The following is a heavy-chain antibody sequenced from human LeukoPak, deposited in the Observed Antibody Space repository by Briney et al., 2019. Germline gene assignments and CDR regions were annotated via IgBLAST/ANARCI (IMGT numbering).Heavy chain of an antibody. V-gene: IGHV3-48*01. CDR1: GFTFSSYG. J-gene: IGHJ3*02. CDR2: ISSSSSTI. D-gene: IGHD3-3*01. CDR3: ARDILEWFYRGDAFDI. Sequence: GGSLRLSCAASGFTFSSYGMSWVRQAPGKGLEWVSYISSSSSTIYYADSVKGRFTISRDNSKNTLYLQMNSLRAEDTAVYYCARDILEWFYRGDAFDIWGQGTMVTVSS.